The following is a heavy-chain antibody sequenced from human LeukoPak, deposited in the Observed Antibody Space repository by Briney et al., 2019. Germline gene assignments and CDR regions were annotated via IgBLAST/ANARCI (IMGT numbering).Heavy chain of an antibody. Sequence: ASVKVSCKASGYTFTSYYMHWVRQAPGQGLEWMGLINPSGGSTSYAQKFQGRVTMTRDTSTSTVYMELSSLRSEDTAVYYCARDLSPQAPSSMGMDVWGKGTTVTVSS. J-gene: IGHJ6*04. CDR2: INPSGGST. CDR3: ARDLSPQAPSSMGMDV. CDR1: GYTFTSYY. V-gene: IGHV1-46*01. D-gene: IGHD3-9*01.